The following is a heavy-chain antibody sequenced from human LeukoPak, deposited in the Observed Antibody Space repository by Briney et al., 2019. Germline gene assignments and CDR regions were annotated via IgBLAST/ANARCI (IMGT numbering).Heavy chain of an antibody. CDR1: GGSISSYY. J-gene: IGHJ3*02. CDR3: ARVGSYLVYYDAFDI. CDR2: IYYSGSS. Sequence: PSETLSLTCTVSGGSISSYYWTWIRQPPGKGLEWIGYIYYSGSSNYNPSLKSRVTISVDTSKNQFSLKLSSVTAADTTVYYCARVGSYLVYYDAFDIWGQGTMVTVSS. V-gene: IGHV4-59*01. D-gene: IGHD1-26*01.